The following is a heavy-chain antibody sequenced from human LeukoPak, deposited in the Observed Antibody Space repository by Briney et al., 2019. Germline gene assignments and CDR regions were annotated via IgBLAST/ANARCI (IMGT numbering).Heavy chain of an antibody. D-gene: IGHD3-16*01. V-gene: IGHV3-23*01. J-gene: IGHJ6*02. CDR1: GFTFSNYA. CDR3: AKGLHGGVGYGVDV. CDR2: ISGTGGRT. Sequence: GGSLRLSCTASGFTFSNYAMTWVRQAPGKGLEWVSSISGTGGRTYSADSVKGRFTISRDNSKNTLYLQMKNLRVEHTAVYYCAKGLHGGVGYGVDVWGQGTTVSVSS.